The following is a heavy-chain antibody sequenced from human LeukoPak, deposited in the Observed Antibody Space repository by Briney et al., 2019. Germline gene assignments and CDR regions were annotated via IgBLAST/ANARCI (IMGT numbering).Heavy chain of an antibody. CDR2: ISGSGDST. Sequence: ASVKVSCKASGGTFSSYAMSWVRQAPGEGLEWVSTISGSGDSTYYADSVKGRFTISRDNSKDTLYLQMNSLRAEDTAVYYCVKSRYGAATGRGNWFDPWGQGTLVTVSS. CDR1: GGTFSSYA. J-gene: IGHJ5*02. V-gene: IGHV3-23*01. D-gene: IGHD6-13*01. CDR3: VKSRYGAATGRGNWFDP.